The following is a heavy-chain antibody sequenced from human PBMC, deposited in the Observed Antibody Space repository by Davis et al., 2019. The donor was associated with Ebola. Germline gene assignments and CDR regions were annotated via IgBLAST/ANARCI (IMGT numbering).Heavy chain of an antibody. V-gene: IGHV3-7*01. D-gene: IGHD4-17*01. J-gene: IGHJ4*02. CDR3: AREYGDYFDY. CDR1: GFSFTDHW. CDR2: VKQDGSET. Sequence: GESLKISCAASGFSFTDHWMHWVRQAPGKGLEWVAVVKQDGSETYFVDSVKGRFTISRDNGKNSLYLQMNSLRDEDTAVYYCAREYGDYFDYWGQGILVTVSS.